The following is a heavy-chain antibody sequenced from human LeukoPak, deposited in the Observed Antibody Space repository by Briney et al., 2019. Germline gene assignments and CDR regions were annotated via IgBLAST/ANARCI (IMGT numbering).Heavy chain of an antibody. CDR3: AKDPAVAGTGANFDY. J-gene: IGHJ4*02. Sequence: GGSLRLSCAASGFTFSSSGMNWVRQAPGKGLEWVSAISGSGGSTYYADSVKGRFTISRDNSKNTLYLQMNSLRAEDTAVYYCAKDPAVAGTGANFDYWGQGTLVTVSS. CDR2: ISGSGGST. D-gene: IGHD6-19*01. V-gene: IGHV3-23*01. CDR1: GFTFSSSG.